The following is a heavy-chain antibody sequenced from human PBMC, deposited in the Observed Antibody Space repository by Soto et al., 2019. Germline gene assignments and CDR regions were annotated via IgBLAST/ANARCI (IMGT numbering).Heavy chain of an antibody. D-gene: IGHD1-26*01. V-gene: IGHV3-49*04. J-gene: IGHJ4*02. CDR1: GFTFGDYA. Sequence: QPGGSLRLSCTASGFTFGDYAMSWVRQAPGKGLEWVGFIRSKAYGGTKEYAASVKDRFTISRDDSKSIAYLQMNSLKTEDTAVYYCTRVVVGATTDYWGQGTLVTVSS. CDR2: IRSKAYGGTK. CDR3: TRVVVGATTDY.